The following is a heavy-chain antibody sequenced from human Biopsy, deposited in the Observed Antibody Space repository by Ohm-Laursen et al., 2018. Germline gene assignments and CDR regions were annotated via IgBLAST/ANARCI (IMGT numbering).Heavy chain of an antibody. CDR1: GFSFTGYY. V-gene: IGHV1-2*02. CDR3: ALQSVAQMKNFDY. J-gene: IGHJ4*02. Sequence: GASVKVSCKASGFSFTGYYIHWVRQAPGQGLEWMGWIIPKSGDTNYAHKFQGNITMTRDTSMSTAYMEMSRLRCDDTAVYYCALQSVAQMKNFDYWGQGTLVTVSS. D-gene: IGHD6-19*01. CDR2: IIPKSGDT.